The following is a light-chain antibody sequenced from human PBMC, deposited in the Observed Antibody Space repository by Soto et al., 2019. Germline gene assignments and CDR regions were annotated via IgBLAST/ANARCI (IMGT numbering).Light chain of an antibody. Sequence: EIMMTQSPATVSVSPGDRAALSCRASQPIASSLVWYQQKPGQAPRLLFYGASRRATGVPLRFTGSGSGTNYTLTISSLQSEDFGVYFCQQNDNWPWTFGQGTKVDIK. CDR2: GAS. CDR3: QQNDNWPWT. V-gene: IGKV3-15*01. CDR1: QPIASS. J-gene: IGKJ1*01.